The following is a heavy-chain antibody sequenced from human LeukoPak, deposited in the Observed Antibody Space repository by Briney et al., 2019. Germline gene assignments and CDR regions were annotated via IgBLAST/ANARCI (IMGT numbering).Heavy chain of an antibody. J-gene: IGHJ5*02. Sequence: ASVKVSCKASGGTFCSYAISWVRQAPGQGLEWMGGIIPIFGTANYAQKFQGRVTITADESTSTAYMELSSLRSEDTAVYYCARGGGLPGIAVAGTGNWFDPWGQGTLVTVSS. D-gene: IGHD6-19*01. CDR3: ARGGGLPGIAVAGTGNWFDP. CDR2: IIPIFGTA. CDR1: GGTFCSYA. V-gene: IGHV1-69*13.